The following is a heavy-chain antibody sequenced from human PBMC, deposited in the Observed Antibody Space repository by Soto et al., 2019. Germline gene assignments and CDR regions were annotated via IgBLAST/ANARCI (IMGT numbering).Heavy chain of an antibody. Sequence: GESLKISCKGSGYTFTSYWIGWVRQLPGKGLEWMAIIYPADSDTRYSPSSQGQVTISADKSISTAYLQWSSLRASDTAMYFCARAYGKYFDYWGQGTLVTVSS. D-gene: IGHD3-10*01. V-gene: IGHV5-51*01. CDR1: GYTFTSYW. CDR2: IYPADSDT. CDR3: ARAYGKYFDY. J-gene: IGHJ4*02.